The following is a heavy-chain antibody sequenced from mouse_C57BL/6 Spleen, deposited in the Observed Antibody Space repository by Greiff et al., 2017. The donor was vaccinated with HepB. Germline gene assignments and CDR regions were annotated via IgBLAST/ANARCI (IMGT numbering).Heavy chain of an antibody. CDR3: ARGLLRYYFDY. V-gene: IGHV1-64*01. J-gene: IGHJ2*01. CDR1: GYTFTSYW. Sequence: VQLQQPGAELVKPGASVKLSCKASGYTFTSYWMHWVKQRPGQGLEWIGMIHPNSGSTNYNERFKSKATLTVDKSSSTAYMQLSSLTSEDSAVYYCARGLLRYYFDYWGQGTTLTVSS. CDR2: IHPNSGST. D-gene: IGHD1-1*01.